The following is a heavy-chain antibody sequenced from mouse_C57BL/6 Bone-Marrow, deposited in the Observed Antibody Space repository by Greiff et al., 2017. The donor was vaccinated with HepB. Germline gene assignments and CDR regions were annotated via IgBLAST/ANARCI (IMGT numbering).Heavy chain of an antibody. J-gene: IGHJ4*01. V-gene: IGHV2-6*03. Sequence: VKLKESGPGLVAPSQSLSITCTVSGFSLTSYGVHWVRQPPGKGLEWLVVIWSDGSTTYNSALKSRLSISKDNSKSQVFLKMNSLQTDDTAMYYCASLSMGGYAMDYWGQGTSVTVSS. CDR2: IWSDGST. CDR3: ASLSMGGYAMDY. CDR1: GFSLTSYG. D-gene: IGHD1-1*02.